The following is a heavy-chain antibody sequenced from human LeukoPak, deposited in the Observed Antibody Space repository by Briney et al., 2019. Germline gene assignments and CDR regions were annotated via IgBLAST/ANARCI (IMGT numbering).Heavy chain of an antibody. CDR2: MSYDGSNK. D-gene: IGHD3-16*01. CDR3: AREYMTPYFDY. Sequence: PGGSLRLSCAASGFTFSSYAIPWVRQAPGKGLEWVAVMSYDGSNKYYADSVKGRFTISRDNSKNTLYLQMNSLRAEDTAVYYCAREYMTPYFDYWGQGTLVTVSS. J-gene: IGHJ4*02. V-gene: IGHV3-30-3*01. CDR1: GFTFSSYA.